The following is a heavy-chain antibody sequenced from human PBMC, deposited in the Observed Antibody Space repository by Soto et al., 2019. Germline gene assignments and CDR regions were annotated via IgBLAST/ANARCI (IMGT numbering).Heavy chain of an antibody. CDR1: GSAFGAYY. D-gene: IGHD2-8*01. CDR3: ARARLRTPNGVDSFDV. J-gene: IGHJ3*01. Sequence: ASVKVSCKASGSAFGAYYIYWLRQAPGQGLEWMGSINPHAGGARYVQQFRDRLAISTDTPKETAYTELRSLTSDDTAIYYCARARLRTPNGVDSFDVWGQGTSVTVSS. V-gene: IGHV1-2*02. CDR2: INPHAGGA.